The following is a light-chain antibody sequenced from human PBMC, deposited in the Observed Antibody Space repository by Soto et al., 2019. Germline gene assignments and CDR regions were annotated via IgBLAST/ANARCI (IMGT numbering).Light chain of an antibody. CDR1: QSIRNN. CDR3: QQYNNWPPYT. Sequence: EIVLTQSPATLSVSPGERATLSCRASQSIRNNLAWYQQKPGQPPRLLIYGAFTRATGIPARFIGSGSGTEFTLTISRLQSEDFAVYYCQQYNNWPPYTFGQGTKLEIK. V-gene: IGKV3D-15*01. J-gene: IGKJ2*01. CDR2: GAF.